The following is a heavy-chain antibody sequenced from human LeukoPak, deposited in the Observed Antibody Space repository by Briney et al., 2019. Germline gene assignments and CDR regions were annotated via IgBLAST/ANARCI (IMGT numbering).Heavy chain of an antibody. CDR1: GFTFSSYA. D-gene: IGHD3-10*01. J-gene: IGHJ6*02. CDR2: ISYDGSNK. Sequence: PGRSLRLSCAASGFTFSSYAMHWVRQAPGKGLEWVAVISYDGSNKYYADSVKGRFTISRDNSKNTLYLQMNSLRAEDTAVYYCARDQIDYNYYGSGSRHGMDVWGQGTTVTVSS. V-gene: IGHV3-30-3*01. CDR3: ARDQIDYNYYGSGSRHGMDV.